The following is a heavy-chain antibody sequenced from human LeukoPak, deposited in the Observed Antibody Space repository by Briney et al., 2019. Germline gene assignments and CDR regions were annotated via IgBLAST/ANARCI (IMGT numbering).Heavy chain of an antibody. Sequence: GGSLRLSCAASGFTFSSYGMHWVRQAPGKGLEWVAVISYDGSNKYYADSVKGRFTISRDNSKNTLYLQMNSLRAEDTAVYYCAKDSSRGGYSEYYDSSGYFDYWGQGTLATVSS. CDR3: AKDSSRGGYSEYYDSSGYFDY. CDR2: ISYDGSNK. V-gene: IGHV3-30*18. CDR1: GFTFSSYG. J-gene: IGHJ4*02. D-gene: IGHD3-22*01.